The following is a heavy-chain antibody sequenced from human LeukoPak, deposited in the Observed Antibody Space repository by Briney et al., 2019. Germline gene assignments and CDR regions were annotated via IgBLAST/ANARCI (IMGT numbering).Heavy chain of an antibody. D-gene: IGHD1-14*01. V-gene: IGHV4-59*08. CDR3: ARHEDHRSFDY. CDR2: IYYSGST. J-gene: IGHJ4*02. CDR1: GGSISSYY. Sequence: SETLSLTCTVSGGSISSYYWSWIRQPPGKGLKWIGYIYYSGSTNYNPSLKSRVTISVDTSKNQFSLKLSSVTAADTAVYYCARHEDHRSFDYWGQGTLVTVSS.